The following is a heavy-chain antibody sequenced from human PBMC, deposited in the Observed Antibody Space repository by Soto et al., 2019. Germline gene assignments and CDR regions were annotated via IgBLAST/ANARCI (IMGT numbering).Heavy chain of an antibody. CDR1: GFTFVDYA. CDR2: ISWNSGSI. Sequence: PGGSLRLSCAASGFTFVDYAMHWVRQAPGKGLEWVSGISWNSGSIGYADSVKGRFTISRDNAKNSLYLQMNSLRAEDTALYYCAKVAGYSSGWFLMSMGYYFDYWGQGTLVTVSS. D-gene: IGHD6-19*01. V-gene: IGHV3-9*01. J-gene: IGHJ4*02. CDR3: AKVAGYSSGWFLMSMGYYFDY.